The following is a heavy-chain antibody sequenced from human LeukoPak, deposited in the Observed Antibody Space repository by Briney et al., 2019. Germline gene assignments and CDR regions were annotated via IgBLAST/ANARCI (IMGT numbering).Heavy chain of an antibody. CDR2: FRSNGGST. D-gene: IGHD2-2*02. Sequence: RGSLRLSCAASGFTFSSYTMHWVRQAPGKGLEYVSTFRSNGGSTYYATSVKGRFTISRDNSKNTLYLQMGSLRAEDMAVYYCARGLRGCTSITCFTYWYFDLWGRGTLVTVSS. J-gene: IGHJ2*01. CDR3: ARGLRGCTSITCFTYWYFDL. V-gene: IGHV3-64*01. CDR1: GFTFSSYT.